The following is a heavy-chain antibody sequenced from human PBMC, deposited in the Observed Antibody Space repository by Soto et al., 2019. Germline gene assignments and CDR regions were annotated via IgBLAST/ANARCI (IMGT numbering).Heavy chain of an antibody. CDR2: VYYSGTT. CDR1: GGSVSNKTYY. J-gene: IGHJ4*02. Sequence: SETLSLTCSVSGGSVSNKTYYWSWIRQPPGKRLEWIGHVYYSGTTNYNPSLKSRVTISVDLSKNQFSLRLSSVTTADTALYYCARTTAVPNTLRSRYFFDYWGQGTLVTVSS. CDR3: ARTTAVPNTLRSRYFFDY. V-gene: IGHV4-61*01. D-gene: IGHD4-17*01.